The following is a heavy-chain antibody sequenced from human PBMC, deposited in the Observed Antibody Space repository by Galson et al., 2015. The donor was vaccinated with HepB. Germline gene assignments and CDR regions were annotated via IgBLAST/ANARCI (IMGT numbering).Heavy chain of an antibody. Sequence: SVKVSCKASGYTFTGYYMHWVRQAPGQGLEWMGWINPNSGGANYAQKFQGWVTMTRDTSISTAYMELSRLRSDDTAVYYCARGGGVLLWFGEIEVWGQGTLVTVSS. CDR2: INPNSGGA. J-gene: IGHJ4*02. V-gene: IGHV1-2*04. CDR1: GYTFTGYY. D-gene: IGHD3-10*01. CDR3: ARGGGVLLWFGEIEV.